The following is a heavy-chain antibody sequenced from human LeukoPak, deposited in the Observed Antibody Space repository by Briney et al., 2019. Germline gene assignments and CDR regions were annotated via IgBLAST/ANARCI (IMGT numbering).Heavy chain of an antibody. D-gene: IGHD3-22*01. Sequence: GGSLRLSCAASGFTFSSYEMNWVSQAPGKGLEWVSYISSSGSTIYYADSVKGRFTISRDNAKNSLYLQMNSLRAEDTAVYYCARDKSSGYYLPFDYSGQGTLVTVSS. CDR2: ISSSGSTI. V-gene: IGHV3-48*03. J-gene: IGHJ4*02. CDR3: ARDKSSGYYLPFDY. CDR1: GFTFSSYE.